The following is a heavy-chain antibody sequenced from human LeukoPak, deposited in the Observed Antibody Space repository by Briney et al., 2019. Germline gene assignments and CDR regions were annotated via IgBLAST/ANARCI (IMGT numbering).Heavy chain of an antibody. CDR1: GFIFSSYG. CDR2: IWYDGSNK. D-gene: IGHD1-14*01. Sequence: GRSLRLSCAASGFIFSSYGMHWVRQAPGKGLEWVAVIWYDGSNKYYADSVKGRFTISRDDSKNTLYLQMDSLSAEDTAVYCCVRDGGAGFDYWGQGTLVTVSS. V-gene: IGHV3-33*01. CDR3: VRDGGAGFDY. J-gene: IGHJ4*02.